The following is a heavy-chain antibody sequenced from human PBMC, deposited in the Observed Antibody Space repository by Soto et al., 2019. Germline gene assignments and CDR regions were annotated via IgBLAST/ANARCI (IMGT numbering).Heavy chain of an antibody. V-gene: IGHV3-74*01. Sequence: EVQLVESGGGLVQPGGSLRLSCAASGFTFSNYRMHWVRQAPGKGLVWVSRINSDGSSTIYADSVKGRFTISRDNTKNTLYLQMTSLRAEDTAVYYCATSPACGGDSRWGQGALVTVSS. CDR1: GFTFSNYR. CDR3: ATSPACGGDSR. CDR2: INSDGSST. D-gene: IGHD2-21*02. J-gene: IGHJ4*02.